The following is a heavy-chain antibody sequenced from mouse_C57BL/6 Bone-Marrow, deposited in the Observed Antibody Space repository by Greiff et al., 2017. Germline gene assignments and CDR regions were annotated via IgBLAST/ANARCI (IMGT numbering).Heavy chain of an antibody. V-gene: IGHV5-6*01. J-gene: IGHJ1*03. CDR2: ISSGGSYT. CDR1: GFTFSSYG. D-gene: IGHD1-1*01. Sequence: EVMLVESGGDLVKPGGSLKLSCAASGFTFSSYGMSWVRQTPDKRLEWVATISSGGSYTYYPDSVKGRFTISRDNAKNTLYLQMSSLKSEDTAMYYCARQGYYYGSDWYFDVWAQGPRSPSPQ. CDR3: ARQGYYYGSDWYFDV.